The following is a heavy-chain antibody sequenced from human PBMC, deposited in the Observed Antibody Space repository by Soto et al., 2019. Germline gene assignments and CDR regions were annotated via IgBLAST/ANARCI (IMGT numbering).Heavy chain of an antibody. CDR1: GFTFSTYA. CDR2: ISGGGGTT. J-gene: IGHJ1*01. CDR3: AKDQAGAGTISRYFQD. Sequence: EVQLLESGGGLVQPEGSLRLSCAASGFTFSTYAMSWVRQAPGKGLEWVSGISGGGGTTYYADSVKGRFTISRDNTKNTVYRQVNSLRAEDTAVYYCAKDQAGAGTISRYFQDWGQGTLVTVSS. D-gene: IGHD6-13*01. V-gene: IGHV3-23*01.